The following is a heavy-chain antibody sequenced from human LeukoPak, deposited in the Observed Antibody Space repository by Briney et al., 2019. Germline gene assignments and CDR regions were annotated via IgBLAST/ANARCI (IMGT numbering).Heavy chain of an antibody. J-gene: IGHJ4*02. CDR1: GNSFTSYW. Sequence: RGEFLKISCKASGNSFTSYWIGWVRQVPGKGLEWMGIIYPDDSDTRYSPSFQGQVTISADKSISTAYLQWSSLKASDTAMYYCASLPRGSSGWNYFDYWGQGTLVTVSS. CDR3: ASLPRGSSGWNYFDY. V-gene: IGHV5-51*01. CDR2: IYPDDSDT. D-gene: IGHD6-19*01.